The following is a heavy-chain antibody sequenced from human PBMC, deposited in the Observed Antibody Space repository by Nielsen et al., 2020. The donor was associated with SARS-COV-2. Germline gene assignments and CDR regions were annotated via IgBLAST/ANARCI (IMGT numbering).Heavy chain of an antibody. Sequence: ASVKVSCKASGYTFTSYAMHWVRQAPGQRLEWMGWINAGNGNTKYSQKFQGRVTITRDTSASTAYMELSSLRSEDTAVYYCARAFWQQLAKYYYYGMDVWGQGTTVTVSS. CDR3: ARAFWQQLAKYYYYGMDV. CDR1: GYTFTSYA. J-gene: IGHJ6*02. CDR2: INAGNGNT. V-gene: IGHV1-3*01. D-gene: IGHD6-13*01.